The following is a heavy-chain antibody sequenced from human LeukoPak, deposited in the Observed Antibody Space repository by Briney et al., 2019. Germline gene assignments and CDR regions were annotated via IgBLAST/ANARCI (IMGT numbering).Heavy chain of an antibody. CDR2: IIPIFGTA. CDR3: AREAAAGLDY. V-gene: IGHV1-69*05. CDR1: GGTFSSYA. D-gene: IGHD6-13*01. J-gene: IGHJ4*02. Sequence: GASVKVSCKASGGTFSSYAISWVRQAPGQGLEWMGGIIPIFGTANYAQKFQGRITITTDESTSTAYMELSSLRSEDTAVYYCAREAAAGLDYWGQGTLVTVSS.